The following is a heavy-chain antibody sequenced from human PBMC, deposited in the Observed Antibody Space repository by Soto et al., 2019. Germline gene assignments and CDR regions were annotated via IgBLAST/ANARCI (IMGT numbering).Heavy chain of an antibody. Sequence: PGGSLRLSCAASGFTFSSYAVSWVRQAPGKGLEWVSAISGSGGSTYYADSVKGRFTISRDNSKNTLYLQMNSLRAEDTAVYYCAKDHIALALLDAFDIWGQGTMVTVPS. CDR2: ISGSGGST. J-gene: IGHJ3*02. CDR3: AKDHIALALLDAFDI. CDR1: GFTFSSYA. D-gene: IGHD6-19*01. V-gene: IGHV3-23*01.